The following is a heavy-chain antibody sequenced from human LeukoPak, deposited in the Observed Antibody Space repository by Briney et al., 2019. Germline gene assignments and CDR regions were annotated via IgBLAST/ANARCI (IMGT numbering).Heavy chain of an antibody. Sequence: SETLSLTCTVSGASISSGNYYWSWIRQPAGKGLEWIGRVYTSGTATYNPSLKSRVTISVDTSRNQFSLKLNSVTAADTALYYCVRDTRYDMDVWGKGTTVTVSS. J-gene: IGHJ6*03. CDR3: VRDTRYDMDV. CDR1: GASISSGNYY. CDR2: VYTSGTA. V-gene: IGHV4-61*02.